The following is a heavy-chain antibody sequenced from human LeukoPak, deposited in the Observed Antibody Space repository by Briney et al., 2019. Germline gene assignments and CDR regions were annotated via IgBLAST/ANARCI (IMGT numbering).Heavy chain of an antibody. J-gene: IGHJ4*02. V-gene: IGHV3-48*01. CDR2: TSSSSDPI. CDR3: ARAYGGNPFDY. CDR1: GFTSSSYS. Sequence: PGGSLRLSCAASGFTSSSYSMNWVRQAPGKGLEWVSYTSSSSDPIYYADSVKGRFTISRDSAKNSLYLKMNSLRAEDTAVYYCARAYGGNPFDYRGQGTLVTASS. D-gene: IGHD4-23*01.